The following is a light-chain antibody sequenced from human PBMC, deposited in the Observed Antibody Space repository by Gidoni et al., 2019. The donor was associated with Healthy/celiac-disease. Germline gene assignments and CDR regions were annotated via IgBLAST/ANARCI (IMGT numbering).Light chain of an antibody. Sequence: SYELTQPPSVSVSPGQTASITCSGDKLGDKYACWYQQKPGQSPVLVIYQDSKRPSGIPERFSGPNSGNTATLTISGTQAMDEADYYCQAWDSRHVVFGGGTKLTVL. J-gene: IGLJ2*01. V-gene: IGLV3-1*01. CDR1: KLGDKY. CDR3: QAWDSRHVV. CDR2: QDS.